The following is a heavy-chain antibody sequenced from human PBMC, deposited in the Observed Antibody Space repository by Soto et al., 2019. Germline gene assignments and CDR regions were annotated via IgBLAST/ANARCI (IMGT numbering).Heavy chain of an antibody. Sequence: SETLSLTCTVSGGSISSTSYYFGCIRQPPVKGPERIGRSYYSGSTCYNPSLRRRGTIPVDTSKNQFSLKLSSVTAADTAVYYCARGEGNGIHLWFDRGYYFDYWGQGTLVTVSS. D-gene: IGHD5-18*01. J-gene: IGHJ4*02. CDR1: GGSISSTSYY. CDR3: ARGEGNGIHLWFDRGYYFDY. CDR2: SYYSGST. V-gene: IGHV4-39*07.